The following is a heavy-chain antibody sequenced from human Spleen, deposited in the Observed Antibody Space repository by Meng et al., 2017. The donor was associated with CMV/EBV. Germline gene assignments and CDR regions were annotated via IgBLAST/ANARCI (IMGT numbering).Heavy chain of an antibody. CDR1: GGPSATIDSS. Sequence: SGGPSATIDSSWGWLRPPPGKGLQWIGSIYRSGNTYHYPSLKGRVTLSVDISKNQFSLTLNSATAADTAVYYCARGTLPILEAVGANWGQGMLVTVSS. CDR3: ARGTLPILEAVGAN. V-gene: IGHV4-39*01. CDR2: IYRSGNT. J-gene: IGHJ4*02. D-gene: IGHD1-26*01.